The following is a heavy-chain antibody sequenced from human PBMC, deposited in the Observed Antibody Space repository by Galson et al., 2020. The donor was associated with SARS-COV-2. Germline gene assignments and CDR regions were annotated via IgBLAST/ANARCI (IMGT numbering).Heavy chain of an antibody. V-gene: IGHV1-2*02. J-gene: IGHJ5*02. CDR3: APSSQAAGTGWFDP. D-gene: IGHD6-13*01. Sequence: ASVQVSCKASGYTFTGYYMHWVRQAPGQGLEWMGWINPNSGGTNYAQKFQGRVTMTRDTSISTAYMELSRLRSDDTAVYYCAPSSQAAGTGWFDPWGQGTLVTVSS. CDR1: GYTFTGYY. CDR2: INPNSGGT.